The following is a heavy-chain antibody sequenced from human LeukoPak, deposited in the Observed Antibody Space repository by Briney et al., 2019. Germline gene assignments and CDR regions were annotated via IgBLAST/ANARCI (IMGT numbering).Heavy chain of an antibody. V-gene: IGHV4-4*08. CDR2: IYTSGST. D-gene: IGHD3-22*01. J-gene: IGHJ4*02. Sequence: PSETLSLTCTVSGGSISSYYWSWIRQPPGKGLEWIGRIYTSGSTNYNPSLKSRVTISVDTSKNQFSLKLSSVTAADTAVYYCATYYDTSGYRFDYWGQGTLVTVSS. CDR1: GGSISSYY. CDR3: ATYYDTSGYRFDY.